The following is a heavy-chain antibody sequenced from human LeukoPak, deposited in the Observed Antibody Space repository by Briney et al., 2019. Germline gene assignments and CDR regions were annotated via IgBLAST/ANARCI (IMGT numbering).Heavy chain of an antibody. CDR2: ISPSTSNI. CDR1: GFTFSSYT. Sequence: GGSLRLSCAASGFTFSSYTMNWVRQAPGKGLEWVSSISPSTSNIYYADSVKGRFIISRDNAKNSLYLQMSSLRAEDTAVYYCARSLRAFDIWGHGTMVTVSS. V-gene: IGHV3-21*01. CDR3: ARSLRAFDI. J-gene: IGHJ3*02.